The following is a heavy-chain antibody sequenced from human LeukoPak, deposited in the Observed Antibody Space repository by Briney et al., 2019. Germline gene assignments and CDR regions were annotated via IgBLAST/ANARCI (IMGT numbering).Heavy chain of an antibody. V-gene: IGHV3-48*04. CDR3: ARGPAEEDTAMAKINWFDP. CDR2: ISSSGSTI. D-gene: IGHD5-18*01. J-gene: IGHJ5*02. Sequence: PGGSLRLSCAASGFTFSSYSMNWVRQAPGKGLEWVSYISSSGSTIYYADSVKGRFTISRDNAKNSLYLQMNSLRAEDTAVYYCARGPAEEDTAMAKINWFDPWGQGTLVTVSS. CDR1: GFTFSSYS.